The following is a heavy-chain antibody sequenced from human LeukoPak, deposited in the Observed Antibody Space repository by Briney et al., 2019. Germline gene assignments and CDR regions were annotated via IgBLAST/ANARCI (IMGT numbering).Heavy chain of an antibody. D-gene: IGHD5-12*01. CDR1: GVSFSDYY. CDR2: ITSSGDDI. J-gene: IGHJ4*02. V-gene: IGHV3-11*01. Sequence: GGSLRLSCAAAGVSFSDYYRSWIRQAPGKGLEWVAYITSSGDDIYYADSVKGRFTISRDNAKNALFLQMNSLRVEDTATYYCASDIVATSGDFWGQGTLVSVSS. CDR3: ASDIVATSGDF.